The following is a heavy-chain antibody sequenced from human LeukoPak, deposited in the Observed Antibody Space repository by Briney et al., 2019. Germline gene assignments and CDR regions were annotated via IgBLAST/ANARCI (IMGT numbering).Heavy chain of an antibody. CDR2: ISAYNGNT. Sequence: GASVKVSCKASGYTFTSYGISWVRQAPGQGLEWMGWISAYNGNTNYAQKLQGRVTMTTDTSTSTAYMELRSLRPDDTAVYYCARDQGSGYDAAYFDYWGQGTLVTVSS. CDR3: ARDQGSGYDAAYFDY. D-gene: IGHD5-12*01. CDR1: GYTFTSYG. V-gene: IGHV1-18*01. J-gene: IGHJ4*02.